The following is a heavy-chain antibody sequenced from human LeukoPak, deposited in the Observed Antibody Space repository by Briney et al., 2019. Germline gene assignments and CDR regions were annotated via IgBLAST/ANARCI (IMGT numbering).Heavy chain of an antibody. D-gene: IGHD3-22*01. V-gene: IGHV1-18*01. Sequence: GASVKVSCKASGYTFTSYGISWVRQAPGQGLEWMGWISAYNGNTNYAQKLQGRVTMTTDTSTSTAYMELRSLRSDDTAVYYCATEAKTYYYDSSGYYPYYFDYWGQGTLVTVSS. CDR3: ATEAKTYYYDSSGYYPYYFDY. J-gene: IGHJ4*02. CDR2: ISAYNGNT. CDR1: GYTFTSYG.